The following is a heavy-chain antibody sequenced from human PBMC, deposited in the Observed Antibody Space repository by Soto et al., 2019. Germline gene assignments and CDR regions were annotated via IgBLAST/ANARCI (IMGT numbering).Heavy chain of an antibody. CDR3: ARAIDTAMVEDYYYYGMDV. CDR1: GGTFSSYA. CDR2: IIPIFGTA. V-gene: IGHV1-69*13. Sequence: SVKVSCKASGGTFSSYAISWVRQAPGQGLEWMGGIIPIFGTANYAQKFQGRVTITADDSTSTAYMELSSLRSEDTAVYYCARAIDTAMVEDYYYYGMDVWGQGTTVTVSS. J-gene: IGHJ6*02. D-gene: IGHD5-18*01.